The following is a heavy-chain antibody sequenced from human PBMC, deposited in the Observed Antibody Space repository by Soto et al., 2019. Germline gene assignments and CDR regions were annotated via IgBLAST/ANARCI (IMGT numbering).Heavy chain of an antibody. D-gene: IGHD2-2*01. Sequence: QVHLVQSGPETRTPGASVKVSCKASGYTFIGYYIHWIRQAPGQGLEWMGYINPQTGAPTYAQKFKGSGTITRDTTLRTAYMELKALTSNDTAVYYCAKARGISSARLITWFDPWGQGTLVSVSS. V-gene: IGHV1-2*04. CDR3: AKARGISSARLITWFDP. CDR2: INPQTGAP. CDR1: GYTFIGYY. J-gene: IGHJ5*02.